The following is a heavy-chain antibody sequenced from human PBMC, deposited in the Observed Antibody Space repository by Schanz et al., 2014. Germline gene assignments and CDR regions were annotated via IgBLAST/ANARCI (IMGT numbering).Heavy chain of an antibody. Sequence: EVQLVESGGGLVQPGRSLRLSCAASGFPFNEYGMLWVRQAPGKGLEWVSSISWNSGSIDYADSVKGRFTISRDNAKNSLYLQMNSLRAEDTAVYYCAKDGIMVQAVNGERYFDSWGQGTLVTVSS. CDR2: ISWNSGSI. J-gene: IGHJ4*02. D-gene: IGHD3-10*01. CDR1: GFPFNEYG. V-gene: IGHV3-9*01. CDR3: AKDGIMVQAVNGERYFDS.